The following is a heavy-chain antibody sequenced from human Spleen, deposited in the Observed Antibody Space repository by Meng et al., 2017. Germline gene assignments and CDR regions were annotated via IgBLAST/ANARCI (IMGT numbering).Heavy chain of an antibody. Sequence: LETLSLTCAVYGGSFSGYYWSWNRQPPGKGLEWIGEINHSGSTNYNPSLKSRVTISVDTSKNQFSLKLSSVTAADTAVYYCARGLEARPVLYSSGPTGDYWGQGTLVTVSS. CDR1: GGSFSGYY. J-gene: IGHJ4*02. CDR2: INHSGST. D-gene: IGHD6-19*01. CDR3: ARGLEARPVLYSSGPTGDY. V-gene: IGHV4-34*01.